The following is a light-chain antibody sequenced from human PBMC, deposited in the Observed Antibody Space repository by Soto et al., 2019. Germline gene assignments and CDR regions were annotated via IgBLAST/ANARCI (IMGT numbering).Light chain of an antibody. V-gene: IGKV1-9*01. CDR1: QGISSF. CDR2: GAS. Sequence: EIQMTQSPSSLSASVGDRVTITCRASQGISSFLAWYQQKPPKAPELLIYGASTLQSGVPSRFSGSGSGTEFTLTISSLQPEDFATYYCQQLNTYPITFAQGTRLEI. J-gene: IGKJ5*01. CDR3: QQLNTYPIT.